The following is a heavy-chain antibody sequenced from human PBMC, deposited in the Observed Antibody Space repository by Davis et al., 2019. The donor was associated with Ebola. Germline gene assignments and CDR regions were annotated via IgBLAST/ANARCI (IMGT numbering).Heavy chain of an antibody. CDR3: ARAAPTLYYFDY. CDR1: GGSFSGYY. D-gene: IGHD3-10*01. CDR2: INHSGST. V-gene: IGHV4-34*01. Sequence: SETPSLTCAVYGGSFSGYYWSWIRQPPGKGLEWIGEINHSGSTNYNPSLKSRVTISVDTSKNQFSLKLSSVTAADTAVYYCARAAPTLYYFDYWGQGTLVTVSS. J-gene: IGHJ4*02.